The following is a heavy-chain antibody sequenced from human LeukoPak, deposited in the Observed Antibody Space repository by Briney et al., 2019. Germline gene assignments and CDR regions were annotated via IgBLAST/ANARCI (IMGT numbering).Heavy chain of an antibody. Sequence: ASVKVSCKASGYTFTGYYMHWVRQAPGQGLEWMGWINPNRGGTNCAQKFQGRVTMTRDTSISTAYIELSRLRSDDTAVYYCARDQDCSGGSCYSAAFNIWGQGTMVTVSS. J-gene: IGHJ3*02. CDR2: INPNRGGT. CDR3: ARDQDCSGGSCYSAAFNI. CDR1: GYTFTGYY. V-gene: IGHV1-2*02. D-gene: IGHD2-15*01.